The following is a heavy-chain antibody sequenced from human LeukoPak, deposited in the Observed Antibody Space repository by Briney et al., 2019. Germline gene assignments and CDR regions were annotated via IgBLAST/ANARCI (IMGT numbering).Heavy chain of an antibody. J-gene: IGHJ1*01. CDR2: MTATSNTF. D-gene: IGHD5-12*01. CDR1: GFTFSSYS. V-gene: IGHV3-48*04. Sequence: SGGSLRLSCEVSGFTFSSYSMTWVRQLPGKGGDWIAYMTATSNTFYYADSVKGRFTISRDNARNSLFLQMNSLTVEDTAVYYCARSLSGYDPLSAFWGQGTLVTV. CDR3: ARSLSGYDPLSAF.